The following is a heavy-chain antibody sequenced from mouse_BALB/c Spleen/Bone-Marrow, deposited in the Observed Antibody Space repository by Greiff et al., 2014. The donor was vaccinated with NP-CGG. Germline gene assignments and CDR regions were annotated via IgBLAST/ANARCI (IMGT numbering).Heavy chain of an antibody. CDR2: INPYNGGT. CDR3: ARDYYGFSYGFAY. CDR1: GYSFTGYT. Sequence: VQLQQYGPELVKPGASMKISCKASGYSFTGYTMNWVKQSRGKNLEWIGLINPYNGGTSYNQKFKGKATLTVDKSSSTAYMEFLSLTSEDSAVYYCARDYYGFSYGFAYWGQGTLVTVSA. J-gene: IGHJ3*01. D-gene: IGHD1-1*01. V-gene: IGHV1-26*01.